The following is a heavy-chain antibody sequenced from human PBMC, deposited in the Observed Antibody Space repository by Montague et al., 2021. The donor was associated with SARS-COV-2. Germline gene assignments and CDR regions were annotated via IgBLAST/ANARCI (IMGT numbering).Heavy chain of an antibody. CDR2: ISGSGDGT. J-gene: IGHJ4*02. Sequence: SLRLSCAASGFVFNDYAINWVRQAPGKALEWVSAISGSGDGTYYAESVKGRFATSRDTFKNTVFLQMDSLRLEDTALYFCARDHERVGWPLDYWGQGTLVIVSS. D-gene: IGHD2-2*01. CDR1: GFVFNDYA. CDR3: ARDHERVGWPLDY. V-gene: IGHV3-23*01.